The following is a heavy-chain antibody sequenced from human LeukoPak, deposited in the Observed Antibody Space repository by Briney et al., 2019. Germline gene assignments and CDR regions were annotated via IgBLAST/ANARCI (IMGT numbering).Heavy chain of an antibody. CDR2: ISAYNGNT. CDR3: ARDRIRRSGTGGAFDI. J-gene: IGHJ3*02. CDR1: GYTFTSYD. Sequence: ASVKVSCKASGYTFTSYDITWVRQAPGQGLEWMGWISAYNGNTNYAQKVQGRVTMTTDTSTSTAYMELRSLRSDDTAVYYCARDRIRRSGTGGAFDIWGQGTMVIVSS. D-gene: IGHD2-2*01. V-gene: IGHV1-18*01.